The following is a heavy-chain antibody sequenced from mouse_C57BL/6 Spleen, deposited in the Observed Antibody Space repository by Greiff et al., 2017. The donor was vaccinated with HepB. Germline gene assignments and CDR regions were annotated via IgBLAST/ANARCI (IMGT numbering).Heavy chain of an antibody. CDR1: GYAFSSSW. D-gene: IGHD2-10*01. CDR3: ARSYYDPYYFDD. Sequence: QVQLKESGPELVKPGASVKISCKASGYAFSSSWMNWVKQRPGKGLEWIGRIYPGDGDTNYNGKFKGKATLTADKSSSTAYMQLSSLTSEDSAVYFCARSYYDPYYFDDWGQGTTLTVSS. J-gene: IGHJ2*01. CDR2: IYPGDGDT. V-gene: IGHV1-82*01.